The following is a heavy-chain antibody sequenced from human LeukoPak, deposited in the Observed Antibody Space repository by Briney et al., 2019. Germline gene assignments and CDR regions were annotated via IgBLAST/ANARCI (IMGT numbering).Heavy chain of an antibody. CDR1: GYTFTSYD. J-gene: IGHJ4*02. Sequence: ASVKVSCKASGYTFTSYDINWVRQATGQGLEWMGWMNPNSGNTGYTQKFQGRVTMTRNISISTAYMELSGLRSEDTAVYYCATVAPSSGGTGWGRGTQVTVSS. D-gene: IGHD6-19*01. V-gene: IGHV1-8*01. CDR3: ATVAPSSGGTG. CDR2: MNPNSGNT.